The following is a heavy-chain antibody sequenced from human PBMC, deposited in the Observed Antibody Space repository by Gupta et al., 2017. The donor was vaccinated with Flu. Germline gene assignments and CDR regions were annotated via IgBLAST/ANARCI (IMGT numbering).Heavy chain of an antibody. CDR1: GLIFTGSH. V-gene: IGHV3-48*02. J-gene: IGHJ4*02. CDR2: IGSSGNT. D-gene: IGHD3-9*01. Sequence: EVQLVEPGGGSVQPGGSLGLSCVVSGLIFTGSHLNWIRQAPGKGLEWIAYIGSSGNTDYADSVKGRFTISRDSARDSLFLQMDSLRDEDTALYYCARDLDWAFTFWGQGALVTVSS. CDR3: ARDLDWAFTF.